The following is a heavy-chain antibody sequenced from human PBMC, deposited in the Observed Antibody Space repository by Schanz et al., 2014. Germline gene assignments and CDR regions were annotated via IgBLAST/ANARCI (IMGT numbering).Heavy chain of an antibody. J-gene: IGHJ4*02. V-gene: IGHV3-30*03. CDR1: GFTFSSYG. CDR2: ISLDGSNQ. CDR3: AVLGGFGELRLDY. Sequence: QVHLVESGGGVVQPGRSLRLSCAASGFTFSSYGMHWVRQAPGKGLEWVAIISLDGSNQYYADSVKGRFTISRDNTKNTLYPQITSVRAEATVVYYSAVLGGFGELRLDYRGQGTLVTVSS. D-gene: IGHD3-10*01.